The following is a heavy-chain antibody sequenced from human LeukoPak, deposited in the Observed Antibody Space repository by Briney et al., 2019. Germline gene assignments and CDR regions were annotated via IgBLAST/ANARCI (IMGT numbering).Heavy chain of an antibody. CDR3: ARDRNSGEMATITDY. CDR2: IIPIFSTA. CDR1: GGTFSSYA. J-gene: IGHJ4*02. V-gene: IGHV1-69*06. Sequence: SVKVSCKASGGTFSSYAISWVRQAPGQGLEWMGRIIPIFSTANYAQKFQGRVTITADKSTSTAYMELSSLRSEDTAVYYCARDRNSGEMATITDYWGQGTLVTVSS. D-gene: IGHD5-24*01.